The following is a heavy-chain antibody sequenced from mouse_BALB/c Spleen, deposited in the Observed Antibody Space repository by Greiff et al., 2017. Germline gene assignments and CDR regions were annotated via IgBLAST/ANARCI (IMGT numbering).Heavy chain of an antibody. Sequence: EVQLHQSGAELVKPGASVKLSCTASGFNIKDTYMHWVKQRPEQGLEWIGRIDPANGNTKYDPKFQGKATITADTSSNTAYLQLSSLTSEDTAVYYCARWYGYDIGVSYFDYWGQGTTLTVSS. D-gene: IGHD2-2*01. CDR3: ARWYGYDIGVSYFDY. CDR1: GFNIKDTY. V-gene: IGHV14-3*02. CDR2: IDPANGNT. J-gene: IGHJ2*01.